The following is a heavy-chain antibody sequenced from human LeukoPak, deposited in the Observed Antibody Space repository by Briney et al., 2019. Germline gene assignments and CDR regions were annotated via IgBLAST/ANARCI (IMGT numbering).Heavy chain of an antibody. D-gene: IGHD3-10*01. V-gene: IGHV4-39*01. CDR1: GGSISSSSYY. CDR3: ARLGPVWVQGEDY. J-gene: IGHJ4*02. Sequence: SETLSLTCTVSGGSISSSSYYWGWIRQPPGKGLEWIGSIYYSGSTYYNPSLKSRVTISVGTSKNQFSLKLSSVTAADTAVYYCARLGPVWVQGEDYWGQGTLVTVSS. CDR2: IYYSGST.